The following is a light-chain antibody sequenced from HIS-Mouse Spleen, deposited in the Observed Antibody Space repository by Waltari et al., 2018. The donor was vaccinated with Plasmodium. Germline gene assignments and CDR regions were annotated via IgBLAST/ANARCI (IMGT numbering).Light chain of an antibody. CDR3: CSYAGSYTLV. V-gene: IGLV2-11*01. CDR1: SSDVGGYNY. J-gene: IGLJ2*01. Sequence: QSALTQPRSVSGSPGQSVTISCTGTSSDVGGYNYVSWYQQHPGKAPKLMIYDVSKRPSGFPDRFSGSKSGNTASRTIAGLQAEDEADYYCCSYAGSYTLVFGGGTKLTVL. CDR2: DVS.